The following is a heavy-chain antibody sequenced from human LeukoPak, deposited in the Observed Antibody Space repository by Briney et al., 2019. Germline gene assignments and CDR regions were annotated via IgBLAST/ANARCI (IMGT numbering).Heavy chain of an antibody. CDR2: IKQDGSEK. CDR3: ARVSSSYIYYYYYMDV. J-gene: IGHJ6*03. D-gene: IGHD6-13*01. Sequence: GGSLRLSCAASGFTFSSYWMSWVRQAPGKGLEWVANIKQDGSEKYYVDSVKGRFTISRDNAKNSLYLQMNSLRAEDTAVYYCARVSSSYIYYYYYMDVWGKGTTVTVSS. CDR1: GFTFSSYW. V-gene: IGHV3-7*01.